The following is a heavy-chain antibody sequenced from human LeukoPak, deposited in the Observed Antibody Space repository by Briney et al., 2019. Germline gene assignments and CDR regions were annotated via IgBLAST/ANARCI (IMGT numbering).Heavy chain of an antibody. V-gene: IGHV4-39*01. CDR3: ARHWRWLQSFDY. D-gene: IGHD5-24*01. CDR2: IYYSGST. CDR1: GGSISSSSYY. Sequence: SETLSLTCTVSGGSISSSSYYWGWIRQTPGTGLEWIGSIYYSGSTYYNPSLKSRVTISVDTSKNQFSLKLSSVTAADTAVYYCARHWRWLQSFDYWGQGTLVTVSS. J-gene: IGHJ4*02.